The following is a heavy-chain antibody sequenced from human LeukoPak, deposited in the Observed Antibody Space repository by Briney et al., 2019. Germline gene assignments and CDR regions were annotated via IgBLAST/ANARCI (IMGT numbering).Heavy chain of an antibody. J-gene: IGHJ6*02. V-gene: IGHV4-4*02. Sequence: PSGTLSLTCGVSVGSISSGNWWSWVRQSPGKGLEWIGEIYLNGTPNYNPSLKSRVTISADTFKNHFSLKLTSVTAADTAVYYCATAPILRGEGGEHYKYGMDVWGQGTTVIVSS. CDR1: VGSISSGNW. CDR2: IYLNGTP. D-gene: IGHD2-2*02. CDR3: ATAPILRGEGGEHYKYGMDV.